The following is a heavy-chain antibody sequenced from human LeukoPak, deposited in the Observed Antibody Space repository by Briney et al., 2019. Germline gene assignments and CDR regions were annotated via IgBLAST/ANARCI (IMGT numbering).Heavy chain of an antibody. CDR1: GFTFSTYW. Sequence: GGSLRLSCAASGFTFSTYWMHWVRQAPGKGLVWVSRINSDGSNTRNADPVKGRFTISRDNAKNTLYLQMNSLRAEDTAVYYCARERRLYCSSTSCYEDFDYWGQGTLVTVSS. CDR3: ARERRLYCSSTSCYEDFDY. CDR2: INSDGSNT. D-gene: IGHD2-2*01. V-gene: IGHV3-74*01. J-gene: IGHJ4*02.